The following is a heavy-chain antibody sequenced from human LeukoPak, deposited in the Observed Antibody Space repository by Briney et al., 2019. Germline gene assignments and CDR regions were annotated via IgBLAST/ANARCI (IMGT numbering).Heavy chain of an antibody. Sequence: SETLSLTCIVSGGSINSYYWSWIRQPPGKELEWIGYIHYTGSTNYNPSLNSRVTISVDTSKNQFFLRLSSVTAADTAVYFCARGGWSLDFWGQGTLVTVSS. J-gene: IGHJ4*02. D-gene: IGHD6-19*01. CDR3: ARGGWSLDF. V-gene: IGHV4-59*01. CDR1: GGSINSYY. CDR2: IHYTGST.